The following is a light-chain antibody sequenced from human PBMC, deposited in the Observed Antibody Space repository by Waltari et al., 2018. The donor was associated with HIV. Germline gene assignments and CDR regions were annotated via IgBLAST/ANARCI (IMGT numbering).Light chain of an antibody. CDR1: QGVSRN. J-gene: IGKJ1*01. V-gene: IGKV1-9*01. CDR3: QQVYSYPRT. Sequence: DIQLTQSPSFLSASVGDRVTISCRASQGVSRNLAWYHEKAGKAPKRLIYAASTLQSGVPSRFSGSGSGTEFTLTISSLQPEDFATYYCQQVYSYPRTFGQGTKVEI. CDR2: AAS.